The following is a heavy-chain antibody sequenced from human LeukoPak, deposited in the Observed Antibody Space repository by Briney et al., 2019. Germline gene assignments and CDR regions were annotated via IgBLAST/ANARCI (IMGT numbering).Heavy chain of an antibody. D-gene: IGHD2-8*01. CDR2: IWYDGSNK. V-gene: IGHV3-33*08. CDR1: GFTFSSHA. Sequence: PGGPLRLSCEASGFTFSSHAMNWVRQAPGKGLEWVAVIWYDGSNKYYADSVKGRFTISRDNSKNTLYLQMNSLRAEDTAVYYCARDNGEVAMFDYWGQGTLVTVSS. J-gene: IGHJ4*02. CDR3: ARDNGEVAMFDY.